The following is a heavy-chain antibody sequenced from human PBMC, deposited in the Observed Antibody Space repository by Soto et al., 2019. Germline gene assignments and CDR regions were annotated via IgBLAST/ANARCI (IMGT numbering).Heavy chain of an antibody. V-gene: IGHV1-69*13. D-gene: IGHD6-25*01. CDR3: ARGGRSSGVGCDY. J-gene: IGHJ4*02. CDR1: GGTFSSYA. CDR2: IIPIFGTA. Sequence: SVKVSCKASGGTFSSYAISWVRQAPGQGLEWMGGIIPIFGTANYAQKFQGRVTITADESTSTAYMELSSLRSEGTAVYYCARGGRSSGVGCDYWGQGTLVTVSS.